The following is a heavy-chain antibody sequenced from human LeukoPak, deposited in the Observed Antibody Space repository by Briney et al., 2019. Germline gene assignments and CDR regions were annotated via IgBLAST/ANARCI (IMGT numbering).Heavy chain of an antibody. CDR1: GGSISSYY. CDR2: INHSGST. CDR3: ARRGRITMVRGNLDY. Sequence: PSETLSLTCTVSGGSISSYYWSWIRQPPGKGLEWIGEINHSGSTNYNPSLKSRVTISVDTSKNQFSLKLSSVTAADTAVYYCARRGRITMVRGNLDYWGQGTLVTVSS. J-gene: IGHJ4*02. D-gene: IGHD3-10*01. V-gene: IGHV4-34*01.